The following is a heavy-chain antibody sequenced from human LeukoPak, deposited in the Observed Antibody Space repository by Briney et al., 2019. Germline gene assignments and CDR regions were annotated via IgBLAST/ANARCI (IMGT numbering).Heavy chain of an antibody. V-gene: IGHV3-74*01. CDR1: GFTFSSYW. J-gene: IGHJ4*02. CDR3: ARDRGGKDYYDFWSGYYTFVY. D-gene: IGHD3-3*01. CDR2: INSDGSST. Sequence: GGSLRLSCAASGFTFSSYWMHWVRQAPGKGLVWVSRINSDGSSTSYADSVKGRFTISRDNAKNTLYLQMNSLRAEDTAVYYCARDRGGKDYYDFWSGYYTFVYWGQGTLVTVSS.